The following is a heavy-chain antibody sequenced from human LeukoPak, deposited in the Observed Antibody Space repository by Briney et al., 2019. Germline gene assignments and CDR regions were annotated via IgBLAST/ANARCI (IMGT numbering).Heavy chain of an antibody. V-gene: IGHV4-4*07. D-gene: IGHD2/OR15-2a*01. CDR3: ARDFYGDDGHHPFDY. CDR1: GGSISNYY. J-gene: IGHJ4*02. Sequence: SETLSLTCSVSGGSISNYYWNWLRQPAGKGLEWIGRIYASGSTNYNPPLKSRVTISMDKSKNHFSLNLKSVTAADTAFYYCARDFYGDDGHHPFDYWGQGIQVTVSS. CDR2: IYASGST.